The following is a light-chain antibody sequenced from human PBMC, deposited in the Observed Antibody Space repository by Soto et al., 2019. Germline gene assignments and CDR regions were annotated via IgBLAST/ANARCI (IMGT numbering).Light chain of an antibody. Sequence: QSALTQPASVSGSPGQSITIPCTGTSSDVGGYNYVSWYQQHPGKAPKLMIYEVSNRPSGVSNRFSGSKSGNTASLIISGLQAEDEADYYCSSYTSSSSWVFGGGTKLTVL. CDR1: SSDVGGYNY. CDR3: SSYTSSSSWV. J-gene: IGLJ3*02. CDR2: EVS. V-gene: IGLV2-14*01.